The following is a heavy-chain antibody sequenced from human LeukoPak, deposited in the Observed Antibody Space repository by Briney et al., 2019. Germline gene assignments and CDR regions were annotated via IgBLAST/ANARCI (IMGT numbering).Heavy chain of an antibody. V-gene: IGHV3-23*01. D-gene: IGHD5-12*01. CDR2: ISGSGGST. CDR1: GFTFNNYA. J-gene: IGHJ6*02. Sequence: ETGGSLRLSCAASGFTFNNYAMNWVRQAPGKGLEWVSAISGSGGSTYYADSVKGRFTISRDNSKNTLYLQMNSLRAEDTAVYYCAKDKGWGYSAYDFYGMDVWGQGTTVTVSS. CDR3: AKDKGWGYSAYDFYGMDV.